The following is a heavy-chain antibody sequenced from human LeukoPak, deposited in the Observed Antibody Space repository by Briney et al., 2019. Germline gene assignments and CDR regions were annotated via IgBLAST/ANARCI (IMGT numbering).Heavy chain of an antibody. J-gene: IGHJ4*02. Sequence: SETLSLTCSVSGGSISTNNYYWGWVRQPPGKGLEWIGTIYYTGRTFYDPSLRSRVTLLVDTSKNQFSLKLTSVTAADTAVYYCTREIEASASADYWGQGILVTVSS. CDR3: TREIEASASADY. CDR2: IYYTGRT. CDR1: GGSISTNNYY. V-gene: IGHV4-39*07. D-gene: IGHD2-21*01.